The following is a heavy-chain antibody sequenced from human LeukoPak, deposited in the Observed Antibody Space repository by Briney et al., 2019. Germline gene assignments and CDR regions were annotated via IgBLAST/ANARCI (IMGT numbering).Heavy chain of an antibody. CDR3: ARSCSSTSCYYYYYGMDV. CDR2: IYTGGTT. Sequence: GGSLRLSWAASGFTVSSNYMSWVRQAPGKGLEWVSIIYTGGTTFYADSVKGRFTISRDNSKNTLYLQMNSLRAEDTAVYYCARSCSSTSCYYYYYGMDVWGQGTTVTVSS. J-gene: IGHJ6*02. D-gene: IGHD2-2*01. CDR1: GFTVSSNY. V-gene: IGHV3-53*01.